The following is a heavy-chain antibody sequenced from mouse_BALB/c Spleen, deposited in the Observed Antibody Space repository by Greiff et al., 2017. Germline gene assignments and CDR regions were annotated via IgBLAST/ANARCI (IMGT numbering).Heavy chain of an antibody. CDR2: ISDGGSYT. CDR3: ARDLRRYAMDY. J-gene: IGHJ4*01. CDR1: GFTFSDYY. V-gene: IGHV5-4*02. Sequence: EVKLMESGGGLVKPGGSLKLSCAASGFTFSDYYMYWVRQTPEKRLEWVATISDGGSYTYYPDSVKGRFTISRDNAKNNLYLQMSSLKSEDTAMYYCARDLRRYAMDYWGQGTSVTVSS.